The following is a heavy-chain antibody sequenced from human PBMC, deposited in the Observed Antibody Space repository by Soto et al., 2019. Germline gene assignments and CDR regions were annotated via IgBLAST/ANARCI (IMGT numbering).Heavy chain of an antibody. Sequence: QVQLQESGPGLVKPSQTLFLSCAVSGGSISSGGSSCNWIRQKSGEGLEWIGYIFYSGTTFYNASLKSRVTISRDTSKGQISLKLNSVTAADTAVYYGARHLMSHGFDYCGHGIMVPVAS. V-gene: IGHV4-31*11. CDR2: IFYSGTT. J-gene: IGHJ4*01. CDR1: GGSISSGGSS. CDR3: ARHLMSHGFDY.